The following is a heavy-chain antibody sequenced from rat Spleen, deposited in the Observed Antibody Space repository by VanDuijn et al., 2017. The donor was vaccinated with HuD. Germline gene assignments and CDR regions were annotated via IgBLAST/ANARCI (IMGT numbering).Heavy chain of an antibody. D-gene: IGHD1-9*01. J-gene: IGHJ2*01. Sequence: EVQLVESGGGLVQPGRSMILSCAASGFTFDSFPMAWVRQAPTKGLEWVATITTTGGNTYFRDSVKGRFTISRDNAKSTLYLQMDSLRSEDTATYYCARRHYGYTDYFDYWGQGVMVTVSS. CDR3: ARRHYGYTDYFDY. V-gene: IGHV5-46*01. CDR2: ITTTGGNT. CDR1: GFTFDSFP.